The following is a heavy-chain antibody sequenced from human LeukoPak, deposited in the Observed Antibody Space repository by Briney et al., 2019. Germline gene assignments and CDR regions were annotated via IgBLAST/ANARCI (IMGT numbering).Heavy chain of an antibody. CDR3: ARVGRGYSYGNPFDY. J-gene: IGHJ4*02. V-gene: IGHV3-30*04. Sequence: GGSLRPSCAASGFTFSSYAMHWVRQAPGKGLEWVAVISYDGSNKYYADSVKGRFTISRDNAKNSLYLQMNSLRAEDTAVYYCARVGRGYSYGNPFDYWGQGTLVTVSS. CDR1: GFTFSSYA. D-gene: IGHD5-18*01. CDR2: ISYDGSNK.